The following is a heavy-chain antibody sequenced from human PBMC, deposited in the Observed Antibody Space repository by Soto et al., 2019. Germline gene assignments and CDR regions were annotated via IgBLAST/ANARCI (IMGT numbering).Heavy chain of an antibody. CDR3: ARPRYCSSTSCPPGY. CDR1: GFTFSSYA. CDR2: ISGSGGST. D-gene: IGHD2-2*01. J-gene: IGHJ4*02. Sequence: EVQLLESGGGLVQPGGSLRLSCAASGFTFSSYAMSWVRQAPGKGLEWVSAISGSGGSTYYADSVKGRFTISRDNSKNTLYLQRNSLRAEDTAVYYCARPRYCSSTSCPPGYWGQGTLVTVSS. V-gene: IGHV3-23*01.